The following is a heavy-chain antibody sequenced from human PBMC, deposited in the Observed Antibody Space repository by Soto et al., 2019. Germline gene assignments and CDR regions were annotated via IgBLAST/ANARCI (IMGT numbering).Heavy chain of an antibody. CDR2: IIPIFGTA. Sequence: SVKVSCKASGGTFSSYAISWVRQARGQGLEWMGGIIPIFGTANYAQKFQGRVTITADKSTSTAYMELSSLRSEDTAVYYCARVDTAMDSRPDYWGQGTLVTVSS. D-gene: IGHD5-18*01. J-gene: IGHJ4*02. V-gene: IGHV1-69*06. CDR1: GGTFSSYA. CDR3: ARVDTAMDSRPDY.